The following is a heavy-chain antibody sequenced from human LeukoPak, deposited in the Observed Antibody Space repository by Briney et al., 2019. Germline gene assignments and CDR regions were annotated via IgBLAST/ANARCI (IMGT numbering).Heavy chain of an antibody. CDR1: GYTFTSYG. CDR2: ISAYNGNT. D-gene: IGHD6-6*01. J-gene: IGHJ4*02. Sequence: ASVKVSCKASGYTFTSYGISWVRQAPGQGLEWMGWISAYNGNTNYAQKLQGRVTMTTDTSTSTAYMELRSLRSDDTAVYYCARDGSIAARLPPIDYWGQGTLVTVSS. V-gene: IGHV1-18*01. CDR3: ARDGSIAARLPPIDY.